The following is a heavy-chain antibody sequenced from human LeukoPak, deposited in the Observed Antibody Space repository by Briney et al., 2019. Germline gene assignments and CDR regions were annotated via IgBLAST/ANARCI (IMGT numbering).Heavy chain of an antibody. D-gene: IGHD3-22*01. J-gene: IGHJ4*02. CDR2: INPNSGGT. V-gene: IGHV1-2*02. CDR1: GYTFTGYY. Sequence: GALVKVSCKASGYTFTGYYMHWVRQAPGQGLEWMGWINPNSGGTNYAQKFQGRVTMTRDTSISTAYMELSRLRSDDTAVYCCASPPEDYDSLSLDYWGQGTLVTVSS. CDR3: ASPPEDYDSLSLDY.